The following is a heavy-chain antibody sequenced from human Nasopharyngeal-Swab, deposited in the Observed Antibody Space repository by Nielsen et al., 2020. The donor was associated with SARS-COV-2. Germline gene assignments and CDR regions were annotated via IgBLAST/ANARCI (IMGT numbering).Heavy chain of an antibody. CDR1: GYSFTSYW. CDR3: ARRRGTVLPYYFDY. D-gene: IGHD3-16*01. V-gene: IGHV5-51*01. J-gene: IGHJ4*02. Sequence: GESLKISCKGSGYSFTSYWIGWVRQMPGKGLEWMGIIYPGDSDTRYNPSFQGQVTISADKSISTAYLQWNSLEASDTAMYYCARRRGTVLPYYFDYWGQGTLVTVSS. CDR2: IYPGDSDT.